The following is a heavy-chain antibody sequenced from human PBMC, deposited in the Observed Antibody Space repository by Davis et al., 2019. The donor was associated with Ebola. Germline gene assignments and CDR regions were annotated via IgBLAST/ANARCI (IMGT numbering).Heavy chain of an antibody. Sequence: GESLKISCAASGLILSGSAMHWVRQASGKGLEWVGRIRSKANSYATAYAASVKGRFTISRDDSKNTAYLQMNSLKTEDTAVYYCTATVTSDYWGQGTLVTVSS. CDR3: TATVTSDY. V-gene: IGHV3-73*01. D-gene: IGHD4-11*01. CDR2: IRSKANSYAT. J-gene: IGHJ4*02. CDR1: GLILSGSA.